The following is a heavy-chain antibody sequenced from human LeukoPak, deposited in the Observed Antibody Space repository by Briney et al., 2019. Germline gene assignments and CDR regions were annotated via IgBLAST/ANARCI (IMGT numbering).Heavy chain of an antibody. CDR1: GYTFTSYG. Sequence: ASVKVSCKASGYTFTSYGISRVRQAPGQGLEWMGWISAYNGNTNYAQKLQGRVTMTTDTSTSTAYMELRSLRSDDTAVYYCASVKVVVVPAAIRGNWFDPWGQGTLVTVSS. J-gene: IGHJ5*02. CDR3: ASVKVVVVPAAIRGNWFDP. V-gene: IGHV1-18*01. D-gene: IGHD2-2*02. CDR2: ISAYNGNT.